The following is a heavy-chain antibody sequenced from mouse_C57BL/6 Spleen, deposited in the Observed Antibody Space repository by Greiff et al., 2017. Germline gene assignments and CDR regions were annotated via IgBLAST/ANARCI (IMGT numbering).Heavy chain of an antibody. CDR2: ISSGGDYI. V-gene: IGHV5S21*01. Sequence: EVHLVESGEGLVKPGGSLKLSCAASGFTFSSYAMSWVRQTPEKWLEWVAYISSGGDYIYYADTVKGRFTISRDNARNTLYLQMSSLKSEDTAMYYCTRREDYPAWFAYWGQGTLVTVSA. CDR1: GFTFSSYA. J-gene: IGHJ3*01. CDR3: TRREDYPAWFAY. D-gene: IGHD5-5*01.